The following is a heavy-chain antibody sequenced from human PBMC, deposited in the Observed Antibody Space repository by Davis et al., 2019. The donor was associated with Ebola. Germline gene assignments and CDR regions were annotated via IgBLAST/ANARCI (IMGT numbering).Heavy chain of an antibody. CDR1: GGSFSGYY. Sequence: PSETLSLTCAVYGGSFSGYYWSWIRQPPGKGLEWIGYIYYSGSTNYNPSLKSRVTISVDTSKNQFSLKLSSVTAADTAVYYCARDGLAAAARGHWFDPWGQGTLVTVSS. CDR2: IYYSGST. D-gene: IGHD6-13*01. V-gene: IGHV4-59*01. CDR3: ARDGLAAAARGHWFDP. J-gene: IGHJ5*02.